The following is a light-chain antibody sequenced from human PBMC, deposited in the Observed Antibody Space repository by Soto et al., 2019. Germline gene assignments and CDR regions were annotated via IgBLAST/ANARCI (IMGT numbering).Light chain of an antibody. CDR1: QSVSNH. Sequence: EIVLTQSPATLSLSPGERATLSCRASQSVSNHLAWYQQKPGQAPRLLIYDASNRATGIPGRFSGSGSGTDFPLTISSLEPEDFAVYYCQQRSNWPPLTFGGGTKVEIK. J-gene: IGKJ4*01. CDR2: DAS. V-gene: IGKV3-11*01. CDR3: QQRSNWPPLT.